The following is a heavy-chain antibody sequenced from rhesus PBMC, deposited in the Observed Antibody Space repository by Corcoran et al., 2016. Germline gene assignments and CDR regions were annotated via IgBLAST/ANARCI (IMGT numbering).Heavy chain of an antibody. D-gene: IGHD3-34*01. CDR3: ARERGDYYAYYFDY. V-gene: IGHV4-93*01. CDR1: GGSISSSNW. J-gene: IGHJ4*01. CDR2: IYGSGWST. Sequence: QVQLQESGPAVVKPSETLSLTCAVSGGSISSSNWWRWIRQSPGKGLEWIGGIYGSGWSTEYNPSLKSRGTISKDTSKNQFSLKLSSVTAADTAVYYCARERGDYYAYYFDYWGQGVLVTVSS.